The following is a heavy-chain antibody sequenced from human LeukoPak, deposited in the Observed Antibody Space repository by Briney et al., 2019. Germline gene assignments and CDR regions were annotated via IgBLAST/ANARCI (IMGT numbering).Heavy chain of an antibody. J-gene: IGHJ4*02. CDR1: GYTFKYYW. V-gene: IGHV5-51*01. Sequence: GESLKISCTGSGYTFKYYWIGWVRQMPGKGLEWMGIIYPGDSDTRYSPSFQGQVTISADKSISTAYLQWNSLKASDTAMYYCARLDTVTTYFDYWGQGTLVTVSS. CDR2: IYPGDSDT. D-gene: IGHD4-17*01. CDR3: ARLDTVTTYFDY.